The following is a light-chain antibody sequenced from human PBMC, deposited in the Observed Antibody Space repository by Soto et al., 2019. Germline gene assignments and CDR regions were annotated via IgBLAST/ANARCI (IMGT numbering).Light chain of an antibody. CDR2: EVS. CDR3: CSYAGSSTHYV. V-gene: IGLV2-23*02. CDR1: SSDVGSYNL. J-gene: IGLJ1*01. Sequence: QSALNQPVPVSGSPGQSITLSCTGTSSDVGSYNLVSWYQQHPGKAPKLMIYEVSKRPSGVSNRFSGSKSGNTASLTISGLQAEDEADYYCCSYAGSSTHYVFGTGTKVTVL.